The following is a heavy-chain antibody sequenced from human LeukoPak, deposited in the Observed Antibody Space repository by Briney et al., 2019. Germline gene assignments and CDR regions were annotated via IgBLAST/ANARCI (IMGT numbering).Heavy chain of an antibody. V-gene: IGHV3-21*01. CDR2: ISGSSSYI. CDR1: GFTVSTYT. CDR3: ARVRSWAFQH. D-gene: IGHD2-15*01. Sequence: GGSLRLSCAASGFTVSTYTMNWVRQAPGKGLEWVSSISGSSSYIYDADSLKGRFTISRDSAKNSLFLQMNSLRAEDTAVYYCARVRSWAFQHWGQGTLVTVSS. J-gene: IGHJ1*01.